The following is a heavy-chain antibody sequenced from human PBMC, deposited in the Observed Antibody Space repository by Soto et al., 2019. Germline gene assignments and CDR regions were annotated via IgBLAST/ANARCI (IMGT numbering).Heavy chain of an antibody. CDR1: GFTFSSYA. D-gene: IGHD3-10*01. CDR3: AKQPFLGSAYYYYMDV. Sequence: GGSLRLSCAASGFTFSSYAMSWVRQAPGKGLEWVSAISGSGGSTYYADSVKGRFTISRDNSKNTLYLQMNSLRVEDTAVYYCAKQPFLGSAYYYYMDVWGKGTTVTVSS. J-gene: IGHJ6*03. V-gene: IGHV3-23*01. CDR2: ISGSGGST.